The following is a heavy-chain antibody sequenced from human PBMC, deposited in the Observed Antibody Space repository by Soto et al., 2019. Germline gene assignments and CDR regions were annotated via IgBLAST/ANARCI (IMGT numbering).Heavy chain of an antibody. J-gene: IGHJ3*02. CDR1: GGSISSGRYY. D-gene: IGHD1-1*01. CDR2: MSHSGGT. CDR3: AGVERGTATTVVGALDM. V-gene: IGHV4-34*01. Sequence: QVQLQQWGAGLLKPSETLSLTCAVYGGSISSGRYYWSWIRQPPGMGLEWIGEMSHSGGTHFNPSLKSGVTISVDPSKNRFSLRMSPVTAADTALYYCAGVERGTATTVVGALDMGGRGAMVTVSS.